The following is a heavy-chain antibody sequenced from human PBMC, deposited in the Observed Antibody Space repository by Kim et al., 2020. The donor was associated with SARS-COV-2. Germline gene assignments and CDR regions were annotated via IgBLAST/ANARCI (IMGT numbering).Heavy chain of an antibody. Sequence: GGSLRLSCAASGFTFDDYAMHWVRQAPGKGLEWVSGISWNSGSICYADSVKGRFTISRDNAKNSLYLQMNSLRAEDTALYYCAKVCWPAADYSCFDYWGQRALGTVSS. CDR1: GFTFDDYA. CDR3: AKVCWPAADYSCFDY. J-gene: IGHJ4*02. V-gene: IGHV3-9*01. CDR2: ISWNSGSI. D-gene: IGHD2-2*01.